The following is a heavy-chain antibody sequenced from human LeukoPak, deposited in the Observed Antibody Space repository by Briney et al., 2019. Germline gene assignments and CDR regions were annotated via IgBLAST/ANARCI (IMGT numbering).Heavy chain of an antibody. CDR1: GFTFSSYA. V-gene: IGHV3-48*03. J-gene: IGHJ6*04. CDR3: AELGITMIGGV. Sequence: GGSLRLSCAASGFTFSSYAMSSVRQAPGKGLEWVSYISSSGSTIYYADSVKGRFTISRDNAKNSLYLQMNSLRAEDTAVYYCAELGITMIGGVWGKGTTVTISS. D-gene: IGHD3-10*02. CDR2: ISSSGSTI.